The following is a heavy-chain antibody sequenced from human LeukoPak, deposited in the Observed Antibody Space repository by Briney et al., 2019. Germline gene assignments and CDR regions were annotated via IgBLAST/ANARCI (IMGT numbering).Heavy chain of an antibody. CDR3: ARDKYGDNSNAFDI. J-gene: IGHJ3*02. V-gene: IGHV3-74*01. D-gene: IGHD4-23*01. CDR2: IGTDGSRT. Sequence: GGSLRLSCAASGFTFSSYWMHWVRQVPGNGLVWVSRIGTDGSRTTSADYVQGRFTISRDNAKNTLYLQMNSLRAEDTAVYYCARDKYGDNSNAFDIWGQGTLVTVSS. CDR1: GFTFSSYW.